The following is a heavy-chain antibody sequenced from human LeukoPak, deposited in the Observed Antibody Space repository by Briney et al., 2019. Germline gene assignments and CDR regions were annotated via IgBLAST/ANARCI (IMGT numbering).Heavy chain of an antibody. Sequence: SETLSLTCTVSGGSISSYYWSWIRQPPGKGLEWIGYIYYSGSTNYNPSLKSRVTISVDTSKNQFSLKLSSVTAADTAVYYCARLGYYDFWSGYQNWFDPWGQGTLVTVSS. J-gene: IGHJ5*02. V-gene: IGHV4-59*01. CDR2: IYYSGST. D-gene: IGHD3-3*01. CDR1: GGSISSYY. CDR3: ARLGYYDFWSGYQNWFDP.